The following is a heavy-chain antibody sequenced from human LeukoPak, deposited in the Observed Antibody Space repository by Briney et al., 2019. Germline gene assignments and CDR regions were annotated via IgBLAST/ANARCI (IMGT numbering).Heavy chain of an antibody. CDR1: GFTFSTYA. CDR2: ISSDGSNK. CDR3: ARTGDCSSTSCYLPFDY. J-gene: IGHJ4*02. V-gene: IGHV3-30*04. D-gene: IGHD2-2*01. Sequence: GGSLRLSCAASGFTFSTYAIHWVRQAPGKGLEWVAIISSDGSNKYYGDSVKGRFTVSRDNSKNTLYLQMNSLRPEDTAVYYCARTGDCSSTSCYLPFDYWGQGTLDTVSS.